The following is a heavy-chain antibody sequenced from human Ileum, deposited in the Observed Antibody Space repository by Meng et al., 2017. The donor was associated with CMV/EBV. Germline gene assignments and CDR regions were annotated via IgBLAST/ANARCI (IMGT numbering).Heavy chain of an antibody. D-gene: IGHD6-6*01. Sequence: CADSGFTFDDYGMSWVRQAPGKGLEWVSGINWNGGSTGYADSVKGRFTISRDNAKNSLYLQMNSLRAEDTALYYCAREYALAARYFDYWGQGTLVTVSS. CDR1: GFTFDDYG. J-gene: IGHJ4*02. CDR3: AREYALAARYFDY. CDR2: INWNGGST. V-gene: IGHV3-20*04.